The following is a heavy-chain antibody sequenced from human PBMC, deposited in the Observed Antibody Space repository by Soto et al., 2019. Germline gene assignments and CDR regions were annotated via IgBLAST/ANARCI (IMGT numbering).Heavy chain of an antibody. J-gene: IGHJ5*02. CDR3: ARGVPNNWLDP. Sequence: SETLSLTCTVSGGSISSGGYYWSWIRQHPGKGLEWIGYIYYSGSTYYNPSLKRRVTISVDTSKNQFSLKLSSVTAADTAVYYCARGVPNNWLDPWGQGTLVTVSS. V-gene: IGHV4-31*03. D-gene: IGHD1-1*01. CDR2: IYYSGST. CDR1: GGSISSGGYY.